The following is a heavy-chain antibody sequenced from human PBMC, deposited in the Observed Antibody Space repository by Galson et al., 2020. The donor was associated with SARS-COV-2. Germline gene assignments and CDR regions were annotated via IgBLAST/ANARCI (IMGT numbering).Heavy chain of an antibody. D-gene: IGHD6-13*01. V-gene: IGHV3-33*01. Sequence: TGGSLRLSCAASGFTFSSYGMHWVRQAPGKGLEWVAVIWYDGSNKYYADSVKGRFTISRDNSKNTLYLQMNSLGAEDTAVYYCARGQQQLDDAFDIWGQGTMVTVSS. CDR3: ARGQQQLDDAFDI. CDR1: GFTFSSYG. J-gene: IGHJ3*02. CDR2: IWYDGSNK.